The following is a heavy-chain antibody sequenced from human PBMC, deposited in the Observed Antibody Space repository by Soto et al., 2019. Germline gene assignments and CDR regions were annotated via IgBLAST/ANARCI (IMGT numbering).Heavy chain of an antibody. CDR3: ARLGRPLGSGYYYWPFFDY. CDR1: GGSISSSSYY. D-gene: IGHD3-22*01. Sequence: SETLSLTCTVSGGSISSSSYYWGWIRQPPGKGLEWIGSIYYSGSTYYNPSLKSRVTISVDTSKNQFSLKLSSVTAADTAVYYCARLGRPLGSGYYYWPFFDYWGQGTLVTVSS. V-gene: IGHV4-39*01. J-gene: IGHJ4*02. CDR2: IYYSGST.